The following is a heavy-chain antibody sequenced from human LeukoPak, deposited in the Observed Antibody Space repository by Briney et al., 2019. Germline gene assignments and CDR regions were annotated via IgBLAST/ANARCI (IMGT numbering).Heavy chain of an antibody. D-gene: IGHD2-15*01. CDR1: GYTLTESS. Sequence: GASVKVSCKVSGYTLTESSMHWVRQAPGKGLEWMGGFDPEDGETIYAQKFQGRVTMPEDTSTDTAYMEMSSLRSEDTAVYYCATPSTGYCSGGSCYSGAFDIWGQGTMVTVSS. CDR3: ATPSTGYCSGGSCYSGAFDI. J-gene: IGHJ3*02. V-gene: IGHV1-24*01. CDR2: FDPEDGET.